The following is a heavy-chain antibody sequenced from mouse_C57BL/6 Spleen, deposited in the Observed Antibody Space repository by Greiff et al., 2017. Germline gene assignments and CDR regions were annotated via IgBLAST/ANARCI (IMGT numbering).Heavy chain of an antibody. CDR1: GFTFSSYT. V-gene: IGHV5-9*01. D-gene: IGHD1-1*01. J-gene: IGHJ2*01. CDR3: AIQGSINYGLYFDY. CDR2: ISGGGGNT. Sequence: EVMLVESGGGLVKPGGSLKLSCAASGFTFSSYTMSWVRQTPEKRLEWVATISGGGGNTYYPDSVKGRFTISRDNAKHTLYLQMSSLRSEDSALYYCAIQGSINYGLYFDYWGQGTTLTVSS.